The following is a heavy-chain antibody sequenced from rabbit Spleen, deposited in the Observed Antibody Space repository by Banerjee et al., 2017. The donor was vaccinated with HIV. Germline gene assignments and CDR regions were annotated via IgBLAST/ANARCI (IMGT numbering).Heavy chain of an antibody. CDR1: GFSFSNNYY. Sequence: QSLEESGGDLVKPGASLTLTCTASGFSFSNNYYMCWVRQAPGKGLEWIACIYAGSGGDTYYANWAKGRSTFSKTSSTTVTLQMTSLTDADTATYFCARDTGTSFSTYGMDLWGPGTLVTVS. V-gene: IGHV1S40*01. CDR2: IYAGSGGDT. J-gene: IGHJ6*01. CDR3: ARDTGTSFSTYGMDL. D-gene: IGHD7-1*01.